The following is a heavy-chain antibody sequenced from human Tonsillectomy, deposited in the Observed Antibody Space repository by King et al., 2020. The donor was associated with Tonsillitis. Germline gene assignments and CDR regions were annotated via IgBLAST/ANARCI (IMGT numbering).Heavy chain of an antibody. Sequence: VQLVQSGGDLLQPGRSLRLSCAASGFTFDDYAMHWVRQAPGKGLEWVSGITWNSGSIDYADSVKGRFTISHDNPKNSLYLQMNSLRAEDTALYYCAKDIGTVVVVAATPFDYWGQGTLVTVSS. CDR2: ITWNSGSI. J-gene: IGHJ4*02. CDR1: GFTFDDYA. D-gene: IGHD2-15*01. V-gene: IGHV3-9*01. CDR3: AKDIGTVVVVAATPFDY.